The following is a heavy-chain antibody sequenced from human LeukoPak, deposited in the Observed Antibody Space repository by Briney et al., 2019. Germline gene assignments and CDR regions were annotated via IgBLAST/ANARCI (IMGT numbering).Heavy chain of an antibody. J-gene: IGHJ4*02. CDR2: IYYSGSS. D-gene: IGHD6-19*01. CDR3: ARAKKAVAGFFDY. Sequence: TSETLSLTCTVSGGSISSYYWSWIRQPPGKGLEWIGYIYYSGSSNYNPSLKSRVTISVDTSKNQVSLKLSSVTAADTAVYYCARAKKAVAGFFDYWGQGPLVTVSS. V-gene: IGHV4-59*01. CDR1: GGSISSYY.